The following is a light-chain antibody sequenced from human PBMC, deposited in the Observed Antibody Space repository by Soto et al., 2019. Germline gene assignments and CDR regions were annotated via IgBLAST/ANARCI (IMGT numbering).Light chain of an antibody. V-gene: IGLV2-14*01. Sequence: QSALTQPASVSGSPGQSITISCTGTSSDVGGYNYVSWYQQHPGKAPKLMIYDVSNRPSEVSNRFSGSKSDNTASLTISGLQAEDEADYYCSSYTTSSPLVFGGGTKLTV. CDR2: DVS. CDR3: SSYTTSSPLV. J-gene: IGLJ3*02. CDR1: SSDVGGYNY.